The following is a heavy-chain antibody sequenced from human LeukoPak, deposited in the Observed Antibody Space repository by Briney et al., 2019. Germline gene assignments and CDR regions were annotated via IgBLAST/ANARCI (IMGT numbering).Heavy chain of an antibody. CDR1: GFTVSSNY. J-gene: IGHJ4*02. Sequence: PGGSLRLSCAASGFTVSSNYMSWVRQAPWKGLEWVSVIYSGGSTYYADSVKGRFTISRDNAKNTLFLQMNSLGVEDTAVYYCARQGTRPASAYYGGVDYWGQGTLVTVSS. CDR2: IYSGGST. CDR3: ARQGTRPASAYYGGVDY. V-gene: IGHV3-66*04. D-gene: IGHD4-23*01.